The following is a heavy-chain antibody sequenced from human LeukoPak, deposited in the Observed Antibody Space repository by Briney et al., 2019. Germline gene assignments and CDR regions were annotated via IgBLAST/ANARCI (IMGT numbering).Heavy chain of an antibody. D-gene: IGHD2-2*01. CDR3: ASSADIVVVPAAHEGDY. V-gene: IGHV3-21*01. CDR1: GFTFSSYS. J-gene: IGHJ4*02. CDR2: ISSSSSYI. Sequence: PGGSLRLSCAASGFTFSSYSMTWVRQAPGKGLEWVSSISSSSSYIYYADSVKGRFTISRDNAKNSLYLQMNSLRAEDTAVYYCASSADIVVVPAAHEGDYWGQGTLVTVSS.